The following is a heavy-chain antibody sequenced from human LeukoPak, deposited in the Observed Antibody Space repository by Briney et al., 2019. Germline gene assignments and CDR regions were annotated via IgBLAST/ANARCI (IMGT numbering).Heavy chain of an antibody. Sequence: PGGSLRLSCAASGFTFDDYAMHWVRQAPGKGLEWVSGISWNSGSIGYADSVKGRFTISRDNAKNSLYLQMNSLRAEDTALYYCAKDFGTGHYYFDYWGQGTLVTVSS. D-gene: IGHD3/OR15-3a*01. CDR3: AKDFGTGHYYFDY. V-gene: IGHV3-9*01. CDR2: ISWNSGSI. CDR1: GFTFDDYA. J-gene: IGHJ4*02.